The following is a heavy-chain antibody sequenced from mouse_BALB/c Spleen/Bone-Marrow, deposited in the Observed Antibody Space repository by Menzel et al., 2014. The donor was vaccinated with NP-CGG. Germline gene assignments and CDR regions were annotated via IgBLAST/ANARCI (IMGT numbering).Heavy chain of an antibody. CDR3: TIVAY. V-gene: IGHV1-15*01. J-gene: IGHJ3*01. Sequence: QVQLKESGAELVRPGISVTLSCKASGYTFTDYKMHWVKQTPVHGLEWIGLIDPETGGTAYNQRFKGKAIMTADRSSSTAYMNLRSLTSEDSAVYYCTIVAYWGQGTLVTVSA. CDR2: IDPETGGT. CDR1: GYTFTDYK.